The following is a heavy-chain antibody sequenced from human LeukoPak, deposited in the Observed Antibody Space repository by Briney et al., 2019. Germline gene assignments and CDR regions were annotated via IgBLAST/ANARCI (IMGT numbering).Heavy chain of an antibody. V-gene: IGHV1-18*01. D-gene: IGHD3-10*01. CDR2: ISAYNGNT. CDR1: GYTFTTYG. Sequence: ASVKVSCKASGYTFTTYGISWVRQAPGQGLEWMGWISAYNGNTNYAQKLQGRVTMTTDASTSTAYMDLRSLRSDDTAVYYCARGPLWFGEFYFDYWGQGTLVTVSS. J-gene: IGHJ4*02. CDR3: ARGPLWFGEFYFDY.